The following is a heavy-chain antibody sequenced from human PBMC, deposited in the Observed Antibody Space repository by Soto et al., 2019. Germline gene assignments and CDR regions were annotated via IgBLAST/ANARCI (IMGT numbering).Heavy chain of an antibody. Sequence: SETLSLTCTVSGGSISRGDYYWSWIPQPPGKGLEWIGCVYYSGSTYYNPSLESRVSISVDTSKNQFSLKLNSVTAADTAVYYCARGDSSSWFYTSFDPWGQGTLVT. J-gene: IGHJ5*02. D-gene: IGHD6-13*01. CDR1: GGSISRGDYY. CDR2: VYYSGST. CDR3: ARGDSSSWFYTSFDP. V-gene: IGHV4-30-4*01.